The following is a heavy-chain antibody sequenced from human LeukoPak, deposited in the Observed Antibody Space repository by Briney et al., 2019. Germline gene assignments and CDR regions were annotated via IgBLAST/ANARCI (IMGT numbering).Heavy chain of an antibody. V-gene: IGHV3-13*01. D-gene: IGHD6-19*01. CDR3: ARGDSSGWGLGY. J-gene: IGHJ4*02. CDR2: IETAGDS. Sequence: GGSLRLSCAASGFTFSICDMHWVRQVPGEGLEWVSVIETAGDSYYSDSVKGRFTISRENAKNSLYLQMTSLRAGDTAVYYCARGDSSGWGLGYWGQGILVTVSS. CDR1: GFTFSICD.